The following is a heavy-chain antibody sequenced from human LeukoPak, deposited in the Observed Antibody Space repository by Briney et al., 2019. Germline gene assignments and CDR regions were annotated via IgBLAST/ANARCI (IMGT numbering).Heavy chain of an antibody. Sequence: GGSLRLSCAVSGFTFSNHKMNWVRQAPGKGLEWVSPISSSSRDIYYAGSVKGRFTISRDNTKNSLYLQMNSLRAEDTAVYYCAGGVTTGDYWGQGTLVTVSS. J-gene: IGHJ4*02. CDR1: GFTFSNHK. CDR3: AGGVTTGDY. D-gene: IGHD4-17*01. V-gene: IGHV3-21*01. CDR2: ISSSSRDI.